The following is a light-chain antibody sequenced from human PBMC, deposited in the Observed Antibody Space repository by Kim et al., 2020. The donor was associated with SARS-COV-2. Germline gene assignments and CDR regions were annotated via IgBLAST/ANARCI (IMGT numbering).Light chain of an antibody. CDR1: NSDVGSYNY. Sequence: GQSVTISCPGTNSDVGSYNYVSWCQHHPGKTPKIIIYDVTARPSGVPVRFSGSQSGNTASLTISGLQAEDEADYYCCSYAGRYTYVFGTGTKVTVL. J-gene: IGLJ1*01. CDR3: CSYAGRYTYV. V-gene: IGLV2-11*01. CDR2: DVT.